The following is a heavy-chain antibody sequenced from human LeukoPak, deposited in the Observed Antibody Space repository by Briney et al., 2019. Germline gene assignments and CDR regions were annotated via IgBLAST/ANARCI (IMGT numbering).Heavy chain of an antibody. CDR3: AGRLRRPIYYYYYYYMDV. D-gene: IGHD4-17*01. CDR1: GGSFSGYY. J-gene: IGHJ6*03. V-gene: IGHV4-34*01. CDR2: INHSGST. Sequence: SETLSLTCAVYGGSFSGYYWSWIRQPPGKGLEWIGEINHSGSTNYNPSLKSRVTISVDTSKNQFSLKLSSVTAADTAVYYCAGRLRRPIYYYYYYYMDVWGKGTTVTVSS.